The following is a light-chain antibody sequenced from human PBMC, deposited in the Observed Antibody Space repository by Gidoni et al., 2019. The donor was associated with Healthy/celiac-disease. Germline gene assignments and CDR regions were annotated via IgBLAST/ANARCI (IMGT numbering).Light chain of an antibody. CDR2: GAS. Sequence: EIVLTQSPGTLSLSPGERATLSCRASQSVSSSYLAWYQHKPGQAPRLLIYGASSRATGIPDRFSGSGSGTDFTLTISRLEPEDCAVYYCQQYGSSPPTTFGQGTKVEIK. CDR3: QQYGSSPPTT. CDR1: QSVSSSY. J-gene: IGKJ1*01. V-gene: IGKV3-20*01.